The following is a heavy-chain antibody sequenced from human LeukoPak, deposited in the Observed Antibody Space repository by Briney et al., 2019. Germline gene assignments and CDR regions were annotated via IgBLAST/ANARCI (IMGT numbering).Heavy chain of an antibody. CDR2: MNPNSGNT. CDR3: ARQEGLVVTPHWYFDL. J-gene: IGHJ2*01. D-gene: IGHD4-23*01. CDR1: GYTFTSYD. Sequence: ASVKVSCTASGYTFTSYDINWVRQATGQGLEWMGWMNPNSGNTGYAQKFQGRVTMTRNTSISTAYMELSSLRSEDTAVYYCARQEGLVVTPHWYFDLWGRGTLVTVSS. V-gene: IGHV1-8*01.